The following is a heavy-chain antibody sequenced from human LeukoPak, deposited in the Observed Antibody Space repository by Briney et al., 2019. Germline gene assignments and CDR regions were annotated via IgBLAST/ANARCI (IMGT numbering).Heavy chain of an antibody. V-gene: IGHV3-7*01. Sequence: GGSLRLSCAASGFTFSSHWMSWVRQAPGKGLEWVASIKKDGSEKYYVDAVKGRFTISRDNAKTSLYLQMNSLRAEDTAVYYCARDLSGIAGYTYGRGIDYWGQGTLVTVSS. D-gene: IGHD5-18*01. CDR1: GFTFSSHW. CDR2: IKKDGSEK. J-gene: IGHJ4*02. CDR3: ARDLSGIAGYTYGRGIDY.